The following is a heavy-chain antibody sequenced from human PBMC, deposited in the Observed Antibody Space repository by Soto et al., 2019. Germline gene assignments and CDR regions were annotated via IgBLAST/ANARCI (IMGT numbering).Heavy chain of an antibody. CDR1: GGTFSSHA. Sequence: SVKVSCKASGGTFSSHAISWVRQAPGQGLEWMGGIIPIFGTANYAQKFQGRVTITADKSTSTAYMELSSLRSEDTAVYYCARDEYEILMPYDILTGSQNWFDPWGQGTLVTVSS. V-gene: IGHV1-69*06. CDR2: IIPIFGTA. J-gene: IGHJ5*02. D-gene: IGHD3-9*01. CDR3: ARDEYEILMPYDILTGSQNWFDP.